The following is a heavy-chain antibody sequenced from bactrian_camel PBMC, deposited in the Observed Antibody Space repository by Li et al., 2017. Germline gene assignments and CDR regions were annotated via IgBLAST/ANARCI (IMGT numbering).Heavy chain of an antibody. CDR1: GFTFSSVA. D-gene: IGHD1*01. Sequence: VQLVESGGGLVQPGGSLRLSCAASGFTFSSVAMNWVRQAPGKGLEWVSSIHSGGSITAYADSVKGRFTISRDDAQNTLYLQLDSLKTEDTAMHYCTNRLPSGYWGQGTQVTVS. V-gene: IGHV3S42*01. CDR2: IHSGGSIT. CDR3: TNRLPSGY. J-gene: IGHJ4*01.